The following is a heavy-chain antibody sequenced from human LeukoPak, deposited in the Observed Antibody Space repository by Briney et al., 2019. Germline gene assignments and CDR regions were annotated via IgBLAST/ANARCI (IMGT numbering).Heavy chain of an antibody. D-gene: IGHD6-19*01. V-gene: IGHV4-59*08. CDR2: VYYSGSA. CDR1: GGSIDSDY. CDR3: ARLPYTSGWYEVDY. J-gene: IGHJ4*02. Sequence: SETLSLTCTVSGGSIDSDYWTWIRQSPGKGLEWVGYVYYSGSATYNPSLKSRVTISVETSKNQFSLSLNSVAAADTAVYYCARLPYTSGWYEVDYWGQGTLVTVSS.